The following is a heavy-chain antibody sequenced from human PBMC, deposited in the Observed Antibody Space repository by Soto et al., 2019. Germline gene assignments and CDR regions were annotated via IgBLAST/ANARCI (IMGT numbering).Heavy chain of an antibody. V-gene: IGHV1-24*01. D-gene: IGHD1-26*01. CDR1: GDGLTGLS. Sequence: SVEVSSKVSGDGLTGLSMRWVQQDTGKGLEWMGGFDPEDGGTIYAQKFQGRVTMTEDTSTDTAYMELSSLRSEDTAVYYCALSPFSGTSYYYYGMDVWGQGTTVTVSS. CDR2: FDPEDGGT. CDR3: ALSPFSGTSYYYYGMDV. J-gene: IGHJ6*02.